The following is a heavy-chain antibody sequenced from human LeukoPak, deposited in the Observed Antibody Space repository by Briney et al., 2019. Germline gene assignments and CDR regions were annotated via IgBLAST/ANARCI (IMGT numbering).Heavy chain of an antibody. CDR2: IIPIFGIA. CDR3: ARDEGIVVAGVFDY. V-gene: IGHV1-69*04. D-gene: IGHD6-19*01. CDR1: GGTFSSYA. J-gene: IGHJ4*02. Sequence: SVKVSCKASGGTFSSYAISWVRQAPGQGLEWMGRIIPIFGIANYAQKFQGRVTITADKSTSTAYMELSSLRSEDTAVYYCARDEGIVVAGVFDYWGQGTLVTVSS.